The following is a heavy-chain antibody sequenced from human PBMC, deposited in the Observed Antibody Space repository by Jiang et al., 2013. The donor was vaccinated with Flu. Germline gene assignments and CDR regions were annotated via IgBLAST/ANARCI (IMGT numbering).Heavy chain of an antibody. V-gene: IGHV4-61*02. J-gene: IGHJ4*02. Sequence: GLEWIGVSIPWEHQLQPSLKSRVTISVDTSKNQFSLKLSSVTAADTAVYYCASGPVNWNYPTFWGQGTLVTVSS. CDR2: SIPWEH. D-gene: IGHD1-7*01. CDR3: ASGPVNWNYPTF.